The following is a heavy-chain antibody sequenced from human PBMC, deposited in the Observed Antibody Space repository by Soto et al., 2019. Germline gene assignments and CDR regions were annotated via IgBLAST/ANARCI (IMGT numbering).Heavy chain of an antibody. V-gene: IGHV3-23*01. CDR1: GVTCGGYA. D-gene: IGHD1-26*01. CDR2: ISGSGGST. J-gene: IGHJ6*03. Sequence: VLLLRLWCGVAGVTCGGYARIRILQAPGKGLEWVSAISGSGGSTYYADSVKGRFTISRDNSKNTLYLQMNSLRAEDTAVYYCAKDPYKATYYADYYYYMDVWGKGTTVTVSS. CDR3: AKDPYKATYYADYYYYMDV.